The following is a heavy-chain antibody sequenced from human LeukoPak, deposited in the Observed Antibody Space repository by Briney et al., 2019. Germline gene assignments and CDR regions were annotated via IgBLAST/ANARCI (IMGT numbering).Heavy chain of an antibody. J-gene: IGHJ3*02. D-gene: IGHD3-10*01. CDR1: GGSVSSGISY. Sequence: SETLSLTCSVSGGSVSSGISYWSWIRQPPGEGLEWIAYISDSGGSDYNPSLRGRVTISLDTSKNQFSLKLTSVTAADTAVYYCATERPSVRGVIHDAFDIWGQGTMVIVSS. CDR3: ATERPSVRGVIHDAFDI. CDR2: ISDSGGS. V-gene: IGHV4-61*01.